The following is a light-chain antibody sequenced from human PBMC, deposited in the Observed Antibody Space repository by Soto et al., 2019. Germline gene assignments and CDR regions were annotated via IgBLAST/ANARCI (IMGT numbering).Light chain of an antibody. Sequence: QSVLTQPASVSGSPGQSITISCTGTSSDVGGYNYVSWYQQHPGKAPKLMIYDVSNRPSGVSNRFSGSKSGNTASLTISGLQAEDEADYYCSSYTSCSTYVFGPGTKVNVL. J-gene: IGLJ1*01. CDR2: DVS. CDR3: SSYTSCSTYV. V-gene: IGLV2-14*01. CDR1: SSDVGGYNY.